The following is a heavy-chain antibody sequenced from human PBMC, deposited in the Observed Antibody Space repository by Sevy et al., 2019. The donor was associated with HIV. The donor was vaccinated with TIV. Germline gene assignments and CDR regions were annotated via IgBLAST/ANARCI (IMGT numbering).Heavy chain of an antibody. CDR1: GFTFSTYD. Sequence: GGSLRLSCAASGFTFSTYDMHWVRQAPGKGLEWVAYIRYDGSNKYYGDSVRGRFTISRDNSKSTLYVQVNSLRAEDTAVYYCARGRKTTQEWLEELDYYYGMDVWGQGTSVTVSS. J-gene: IGHJ6*02. V-gene: IGHV3-30*02. CDR3: ARGRKTTQEWLEELDYYYGMDV. D-gene: IGHD2-8*01. CDR2: IRYDGSNK.